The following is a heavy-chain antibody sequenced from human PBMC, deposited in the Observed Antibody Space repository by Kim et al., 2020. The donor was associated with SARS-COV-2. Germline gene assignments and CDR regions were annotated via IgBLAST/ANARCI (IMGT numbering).Heavy chain of an antibody. Sequence: GGSLRLSCAASGFTFSSYSMNWVRQAPGKGLEWVSYISSSSSTIYYADSVKGRFTISRDNAKNSLYLQMNSLRDEDTAVYYCARGLSDGSKGGWFDPWGQGTLVTVSS. CDR3: ARGLSDGSKGGWFDP. D-gene: IGHD6-13*01. CDR1: GFTFSSYS. V-gene: IGHV3-48*02. J-gene: IGHJ5*02. CDR2: ISSSSSTI.